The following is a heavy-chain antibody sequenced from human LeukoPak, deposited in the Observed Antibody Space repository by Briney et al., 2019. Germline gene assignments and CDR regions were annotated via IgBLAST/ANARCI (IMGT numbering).Heavy chain of an antibody. V-gene: IGHV3-23*01. D-gene: IGHD3-3*01. CDR2: IISSSRST. CDR3: AKVPRGAGTPSGY. J-gene: IGHJ4*02. CDR1: GFTFSNHG. Sequence: GGSLRLSCAASGFTFSNHGMNWVRQAPGKGLEWVSGIISSSRSTYYADSVRGRFTISRDNSRNTLYLQMNSLRAEDTAVYYCAKVPRGAGTPSGYWGQGTLVTVSS.